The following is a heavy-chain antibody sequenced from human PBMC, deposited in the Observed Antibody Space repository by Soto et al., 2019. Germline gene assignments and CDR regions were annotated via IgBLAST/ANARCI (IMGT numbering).Heavy chain of an antibody. CDR2: ISGSGGST. D-gene: IGHD1-20*01. V-gene: IGHV3-23*01. CDR1: GFTFSSYA. Sequence: HPSETLRLSCAASGFTFSSYAMSWVRQAPGKGLEWVSAISGSGGSTYYADSVKGRFTISRDNSKNTLYLQMNSLRAEDTAVYYCAKDLFVAIEPYITGIHGMDVWGQGTTVTVSS. CDR3: AKDLFVAIEPYITGIHGMDV. J-gene: IGHJ6*02.